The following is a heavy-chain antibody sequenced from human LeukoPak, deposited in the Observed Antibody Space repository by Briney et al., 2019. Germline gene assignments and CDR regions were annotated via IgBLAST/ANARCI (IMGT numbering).Heavy chain of an antibody. CDR1: GYSFTSYW. CDR2: IYPGDSDT. V-gene: IGHV5-51*01. J-gene: IGHJ4*02. D-gene: IGHD4-17*01. Sequence: GESLKISCKGSGYSFTSYWIGWVRQMPGKGLERMGIIYPGDSDTRYSPSFQGQVTISADKSISTAYLQWSSLKASDTAMYYCARHGYDYGDYRGDYFDYWGQGTLVTVSS. CDR3: ARHGYDYGDYRGDYFDY.